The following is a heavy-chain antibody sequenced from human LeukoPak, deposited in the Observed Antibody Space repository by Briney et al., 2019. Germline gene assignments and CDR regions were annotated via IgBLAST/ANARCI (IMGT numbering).Heavy chain of an antibody. CDR1: GFTFSNYA. CDR3: AKDLGDSGGAFDI. CDR2: ISWNSGSI. V-gene: IGHV3-9*03. D-gene: IGHD2-21*02. Sequence: GGSLRLSCAASGFTFSNYAINWVRQAPGKGLEWVSGISWNSGSIGYADSVKGRFTIPRDNAKNSLYLQMNSLRAEDMALYYCAKDLGDSGGAFDIWGQGTMVTVSS. J-gene: IGHJ3*02.